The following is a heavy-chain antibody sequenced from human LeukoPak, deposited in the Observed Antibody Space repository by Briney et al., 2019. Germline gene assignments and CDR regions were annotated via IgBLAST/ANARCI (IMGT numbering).Heavy chain of an antibody. CDR1: GGSISSSSYY. D-gene: IGHD3-22*01. J-gene: IGHJ4*02. CDR3: AREEDYYDSSGYSDY. V-gene: IGHV4-39*07. Sequence: TPSETLSLTCTVSGGSISSSSYYWGWIRQPPGKGLEWIGSIYYSGSTYYNPSLKSRVTISVDTSKNQFSLKLSSVTAADTAVYYCAREEDYYDSSGYSDYWGQGTLVTVSS. CDR2: IYYSGST.